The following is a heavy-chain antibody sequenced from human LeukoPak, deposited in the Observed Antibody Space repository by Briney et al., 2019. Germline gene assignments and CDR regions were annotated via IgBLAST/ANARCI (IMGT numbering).Heavy chain of an antibody. J-gene: IGHJ3*02. D-gene: IGHD2-2*01. CDR1: GFTFDDYA. V-gene: IGHV3-9*01. CDR3: ARGRSGCTNISCYLNAFDI. CDR2: ISWNSGSI. Sequence: GRSLTLSCAASGFTFDDYAMHWVRQAPGKGLEWVSGISWNSGSIDYADSVKGRFTISRDNAKNSLYLQMNSLRAEDTAVYYCARGRSGCTNISCYLNAFDIWGQGTMVTVSS.